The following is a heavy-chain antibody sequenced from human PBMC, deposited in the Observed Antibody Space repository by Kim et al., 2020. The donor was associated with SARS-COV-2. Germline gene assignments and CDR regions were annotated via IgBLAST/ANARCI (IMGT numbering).Heavy chain of an antibody. D-gene: IGHD2-2*02. CDR1: GGSFSGYY. CDR2: INHSGST. Sequence: SETLSLTCAVYGGSFSGYYWSWIRQPPGKGLEWIGEINHSGSTNYNPSLKSRVTISVDTSKNQFSLKLSSVTAADTAVYYCARDSHCSSTSCYKIPYYFDYWGQGTLVTVSS. CDR3: ARDSHCSSTSCYKIPYYFDY. J-gene: IGHJ4*02. V-gene: IGHV4-34*01.